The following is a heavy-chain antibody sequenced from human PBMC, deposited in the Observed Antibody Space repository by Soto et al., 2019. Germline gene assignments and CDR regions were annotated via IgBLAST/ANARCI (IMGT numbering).Heavy chain of an antibody. D-gene: IGHD3-22*01. Sequence: SETLSPTCAVSGGSISSGGYSWSWILQPPGKGLEWIGYFSHSGSTYYNPSLKSRVTISVDTSKNQFSLKLSSVTAADTAVYYCARGSYYYDSSGYYLYWGQGTLVTISS. CDR1: GGSISSGGYS. V-gene: IGHV4-30-2*05. CDR3: ARGSYYYDSSGYYLY. J-gene: IGHJ4*02. CDR2: FSHSGST.